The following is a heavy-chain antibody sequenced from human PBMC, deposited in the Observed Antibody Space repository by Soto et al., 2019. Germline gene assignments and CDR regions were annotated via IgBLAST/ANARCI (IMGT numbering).Heavy chain of an antibody. CDR1: GFTFSSYG. J-gene: IGHJ4*02. D-gene: IGHD3-22*01. V-gene: IGHV3-33*01. CDR3: ARDPPDDSSGYFSLDY. Sequence: QVQLVESGGVVVQPGRSLRLSCAASGFTFSSYGMHWVRQAPGKGLEWVAVMWSEGGNKHYADSVKGRFTISRDNSKNTLYVQMNGLRAEDTAVYYCARDPPDDSSGYFSLDYWGQGTLVTVSS. CDR2: MWSEGGNK.